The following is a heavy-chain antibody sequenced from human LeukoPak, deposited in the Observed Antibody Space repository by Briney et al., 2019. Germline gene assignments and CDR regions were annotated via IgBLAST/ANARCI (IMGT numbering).Heavy chain of an antibody. J-gene: IGHJ6*02. CDR3: ARADSSGWYVPYYGMDV. Sequence: ASVKVSCKASGYTFTGYYMHWVRQAPGQGLEWMGWINPNSGGTNYAQKFQGWVTMTRDTSISTAHMELSRLRSDDTAVYYCARADSSGWYVPYYGMDVWGQGTTVTVSS. CDR2: INPNSGGT. CDR1: GYTFTGYY. D-gene: IGHD6-19*01. V-gene: IGHV1-2*04.